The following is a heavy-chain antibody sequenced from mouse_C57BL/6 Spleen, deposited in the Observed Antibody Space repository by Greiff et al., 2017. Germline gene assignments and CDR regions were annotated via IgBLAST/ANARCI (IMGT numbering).Heavy chain of an antibody. J-gene: IGHJ4*01. V-gene: IGHV10-1*01. CDR1: GFSFNTYA. D-gene: IGHD2-3*01. Sequence: EVQGVESGGGLVQPKGSLKLSCAASGFSFNTYAMNWVRQAPGKGLEWVARIRSKSNNYATYYADSVKDRFTISRDDSESMLYLQMNNLKTEDTAMYYCVTGTYDPYAMDYWGQGTSVTVSS. CDR2: IRSKSNNYAT. CDR3: VTGTYDPYAMDY.